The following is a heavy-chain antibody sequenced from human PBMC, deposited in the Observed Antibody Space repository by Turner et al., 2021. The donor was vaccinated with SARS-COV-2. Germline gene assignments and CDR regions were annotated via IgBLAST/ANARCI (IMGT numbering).Heavy chain of an antibody. J-gene: IGHJ4*02. CDR2: ISYDGSNK. CDR1: GFTFSSYA. V-gene: IGHV3-30-3*01. D-gene: IGHD2-2*01. CDR3: ARDREDCSSTSCYEAN. Sequence: QVQLVESGGGVVQPGRSLRLSCAASGFTFSSYAMHWVRQAPGKGLEWVEVISYDGSNKYYADSVKGRFTIARDNSKNTLYLQMNSLRAEDTAVYYCARDREDCSSTSCYEANWGQGTLVTVSS.